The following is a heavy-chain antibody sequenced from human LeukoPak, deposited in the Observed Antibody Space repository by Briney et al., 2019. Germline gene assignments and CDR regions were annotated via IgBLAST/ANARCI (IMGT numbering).Heavy chain of an antibody. Sequence: ASVKVSCKASGYTFTSYDVNWVRQAPGQGLEWMGIINPSGGSTSYAQKFQGRVTMTRDTSTSTVYMELSSLRSEDTAVYYCARDFSRSKNFDYWGQGTLVTVSS. CDR2: INPSGGST. J-gene: IGHJ4*02. V-gene: IGHV1-46*01. CDR3: ARDFSRSKNFDY. D-gene: IGHD2-2*01. CDR1: GYTFTSYD.